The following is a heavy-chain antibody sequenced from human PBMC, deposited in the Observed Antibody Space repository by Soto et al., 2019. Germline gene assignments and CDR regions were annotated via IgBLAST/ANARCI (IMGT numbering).Heavy chain of an antibody. CDR3: ASRLAAALLV. D-gene: IGHD6-13*01. Sequence: QVQLVQSGAEVKKPGASVKVSCKASGYTFTNYGISWVRQAPGQGLEWMGWINPYNGNTNYARKLHGRVTMTTDPSTRTAYTVLRSVRAVDTAAYYCASRLAAALLVWGQGTLVTVSS. CDR2: INPYNGNT. CDR1: GYTFTNYG. V-gene: IGHV1-18*01. J-gene: IGHJ4*02.